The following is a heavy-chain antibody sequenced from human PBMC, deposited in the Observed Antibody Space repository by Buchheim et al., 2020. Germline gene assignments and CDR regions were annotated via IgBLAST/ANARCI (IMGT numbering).Heavy chain of an antibody. V-gene: IGHV4-59*01. Sequence: QVQLQESGPGLVKPSETLSLTCTVSGGSISSYYWSWIRQPPGKGLEWIGYIYYSGSTNYNPPLKSRVTISVDTSKNQFSLKLSSVTAADTAVYYCARRSYSSGWYWFDPWGQGTL. J-gene: IGHJ5*02. CDR2: IYYSGST. D-gene: IGHD6-19*01. CDR3: ARRSYSSGWYWFDP. CDR1: GGSISSYY.